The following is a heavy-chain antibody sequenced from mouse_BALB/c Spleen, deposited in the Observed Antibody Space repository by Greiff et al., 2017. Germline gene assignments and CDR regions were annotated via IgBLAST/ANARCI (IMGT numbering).Heavy chain of an antibody. D-gene: IGHD2-14*01. CDR2: IRLKSDNYAT. CDR3: TLYRYDGAPYWYFDV. CDR1: GFTFSSYW. V-gene: IGHV6-6*02. J-gene: IGHJ1*01. Sequence: EVKLVESGGGLVQPGGSMKLSCVASGFTFSSYWMSWVRQSPEKGLEWVAEIRLKSDNYATHYAESVKGKFTISRDDSKSRLYLQMNSLRAEDTGIYYCTLYRYDGAPYWYFDVWGAGTTVTVSS.